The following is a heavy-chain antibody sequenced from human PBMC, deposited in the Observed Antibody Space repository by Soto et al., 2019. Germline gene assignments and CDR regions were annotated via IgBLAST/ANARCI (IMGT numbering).Heavy chain of an antibody. CDR3: ANGCGGTCYSRIHY. Sequence: EVQLLESGGGLVQPGGSLRLSCAASGFTFSSYAMSWVRQAPGKGLEWVSGISDSGGSTYYADSVKGRFTISRDNSKNTLYLQMNSLGAEDTAVYYLANGCGGTCYSRIHYWGQGTLVTVCS. CDR2: ISDSGGST. CDR1: GFTFSSYA. V-gene: IGHV3-23*01. J-gene: IGHJ4*02. D-gene: IGHD2-15*01.